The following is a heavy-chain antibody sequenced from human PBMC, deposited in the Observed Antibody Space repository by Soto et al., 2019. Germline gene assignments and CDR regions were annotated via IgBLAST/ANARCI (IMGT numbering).Heavy chain of an antibody. CDR3: AKGDEYGGNSGRYFDY. CDR1: RFPFSSYA. CDR2: ISGSGGST. J-gene: IGHJ4*02. V-gene: IGHV3-23*01. D-gene: IGHD4-17*01. Sequence: GGSLRLSCEASRFPFSSYALSWVRQAPGKGLEWVAAISGSGGSTYYADFVKGRFTISRDNSENTLYLKMTSLRAEDTAVYYCAKGDEYGGNSGRYFDYWGQGTLVTVSS.